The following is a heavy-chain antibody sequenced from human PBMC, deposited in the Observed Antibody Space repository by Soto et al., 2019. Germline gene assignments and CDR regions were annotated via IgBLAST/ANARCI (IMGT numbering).Heavy chain of an antibody. J-gene: IGHJ6*03. CDR3: AGDRGGVTSPYYMDV. CDR2: ISSSSSHI. D-gene: IGHD3-16*01. Sequence: GGSLRLSCAASGFTFSSYSMNWVRQAPGKGLEWVSCISSSSSHIYYADSMKGRFTISRDNAKNSLYLLMNSLRAEDTAVYYCAGDRGGVTSPYYMDVWGKGTTVTFPS. CDR1: GFTFSSYS. V-gene: IGHV3-21*01.